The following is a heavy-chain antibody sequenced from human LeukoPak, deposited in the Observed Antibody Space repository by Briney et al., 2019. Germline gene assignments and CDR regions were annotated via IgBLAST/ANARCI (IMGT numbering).Heavy chain of an antibody. D-gene: IGHD3-16*01. CDR1: GYTFTMYY. J-gene: IGHJ6*03. CDR3: AREKRGGLSGSLGGLFASYHTYYYMDV. V-gene: IGHV1-46*01. CDR2: INPNDGAT. Sequence: ASVKVSCKASGYTFTMYYIHWVRQAPGQGLEWMGMINPNDGATTYTQRFQGRVTMTRDMSTTTVYMDLRRLRSEDTAVSFCAREKRGGLSGSLGGLFASYHTYYYMDVWGRGTTVTVSS.